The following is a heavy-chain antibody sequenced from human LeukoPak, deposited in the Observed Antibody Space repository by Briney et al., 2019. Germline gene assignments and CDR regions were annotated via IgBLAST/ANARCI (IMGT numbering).Heavy chain of an antibody. D-gene: IGHD3-22*01. J-gene: IGHJ4*02. CDR3: ARGDSSGYYQSSFDY. Sequence: GGSLRLSCAASGFTFSSYDMHWVRQATGKGLEWVSAIGTAGDTYYPGSVKGRFTISRENAKNSLYLQMNSLRAGDKAVYYCARGDSSGYYQSSFDYWGQGTLVTVSS. V-gene: IGHV3-13*04. CDR1: GFTFSSYD. CDR2: IGTAGDT.